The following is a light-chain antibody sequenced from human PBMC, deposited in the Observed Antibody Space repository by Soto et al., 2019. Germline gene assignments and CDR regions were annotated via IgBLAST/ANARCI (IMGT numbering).Light chain of an antibody. CDR3: GTWDSPLRAFV. CDR2: DNN. Sequence: QSALTQPPSVSAAPGQKVTISCSGSSSNIGKNYVSWYHQLPGTAPKLLIYDNNKRPSRIPDRFSGSKSGTSATLGITGLQTGDESYYYCGTWDSPLRAFVFGTGTKVTVL. J-gene: IGLJ1*01. CDR1: SSNIGKNY. V-gene: IGLV1-51*01.